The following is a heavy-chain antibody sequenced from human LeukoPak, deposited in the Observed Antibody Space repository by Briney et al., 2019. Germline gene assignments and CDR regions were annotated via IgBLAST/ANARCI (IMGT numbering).Heavy chain of an antibody. V-gene: IGHV3-30*03. Sequence: PGRPLRLSCAASGFTFSSYGMHWVRQAPGKGLEWVAVISYDGSNKYYADSVKGRFTISRDNSKNTLYLQMNSLRAEDTAVYYCARYGMDVWGQGTTVTVSS. CDR1: GFTFSSYG. J-gene: IGHJ6*02. CDR3: ARYGMDV. CDR2: ISYDGSNK.